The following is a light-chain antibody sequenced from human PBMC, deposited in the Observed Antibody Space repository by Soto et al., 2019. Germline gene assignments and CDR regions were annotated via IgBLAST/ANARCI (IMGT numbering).Light chain of an antibody. CDR3: SSYAGSSIVI. Sequence: QSALTQPPSASGSPGQSVTISCTGTSSDVGGYNYVSWYQQHPGKAPKLMIYEVSKRPSGVPDRFSGSKSGNTASLTASGLQADDEADYYCSSYAGSSIVIFGGGTKLTVL. V-gene: IGLV2-8*01. CDR2: EVS. J-gene: IGLJ2*01. CDR1: SSDVGGYNY.